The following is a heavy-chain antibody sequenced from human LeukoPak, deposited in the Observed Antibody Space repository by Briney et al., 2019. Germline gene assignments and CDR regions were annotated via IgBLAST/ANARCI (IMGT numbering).Heavy chain of an antibody. CDR2: IYYSGST. CDR1: GGSISSSSYY. D-gene: IGHD3-22*01. J-gene: IGHJ3*02. Sequence: PSETLSLTCTVSGGSISSSSYYWGWIRQPPGKGLEWIGYIYYSGSTYYNPSLKSRVTISVDTSKNQFSLKLSSVTAADTAVYYCARVNLITMMADIWGHGTMVTVSS. V-gene: IGHV4-30-4*08. CDR3: ARVNLITMMADI.